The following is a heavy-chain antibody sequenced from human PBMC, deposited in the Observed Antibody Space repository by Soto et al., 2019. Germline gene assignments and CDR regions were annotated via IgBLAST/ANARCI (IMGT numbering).Heavy chain of an antibody. CDR1: GFTFSSYA. J-gene: IGHJ6*02. Sequence: GGSLRLSCAASGFTFSSYAMSWVRQAPGKGLEWVSAISGSGGSTYYADSVKGRFTISRDNSKNTLYLQMNSLIAEDTAVYYYAKVKVKIAAAGTEYCYYGMDVWGQGTTVTVSS. D-gene: IGHD6-13*01. CDR3: AKVKVKIAAAGTEYCYYGMDV. V-gene: IGHV3-23*01. CDR2: ISGSGGST.